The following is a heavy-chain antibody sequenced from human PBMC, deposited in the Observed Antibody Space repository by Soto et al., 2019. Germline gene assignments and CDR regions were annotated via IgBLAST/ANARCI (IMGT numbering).Heavy chain of an antibody. CDR3: ASRGSAAAGTSDGMDV. CDR1: GYSFTGYW. Sequence: GESLKISCKGSGYSFTGYWIGWVRQMPGKGLEWMGIIYPGDSDTRYSPSFQGQVTISADKSISTAYLQWSSLKASDTAMYYCASRGSAAAGTSDGMDVWGQGTTVTVSS. J-gene: IGHJ6*02. V-gene: IGHV5-51*01. CDR2: IYPGDSDT. D-gene: IGHD6-13*01.